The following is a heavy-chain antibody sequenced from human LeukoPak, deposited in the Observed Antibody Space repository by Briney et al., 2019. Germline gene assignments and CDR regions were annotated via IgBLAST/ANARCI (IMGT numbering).Heavy chain of an antibody. D-gene: IGHD3-3*01. CDR2: IRGSATST. CDR3: AKEPSRVLRFLEWSGPRFDY. V-gene: IGHV3-23*01. J-gene: IGHJ4*02. CDR1: GFTFSSYA. Sequence: GGSLRLSCAASGFTFSSYAMSWVRRAPGKGLEWVSAIRGSATSTYYADSVKGRFSISRDISKNTLYLQMNSLRAEDTAVYYCAKEPSRVLRFLEWSGPRFDYWGQGTLVTVSS.